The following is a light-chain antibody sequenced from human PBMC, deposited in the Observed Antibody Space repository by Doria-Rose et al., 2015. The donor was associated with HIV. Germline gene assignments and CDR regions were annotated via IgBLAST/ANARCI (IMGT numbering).Light chain of an antibody. CDR2: WAS. Sequence: TQSPESLGMSLGERATLNCKSNQSLLYTSKNYLAWYQLKPYQPPKLLIYWASTRKSGVPARFSGSGSGTDFTLAISSLEAEDVAVYYGQQYYDTPSFGPGTTVDIK. CDR1: QSLLYTSKNY. J-gene: IGKJ3*01. V-gene: IGKV4-1*01. CDR3: QQYYDTPS.